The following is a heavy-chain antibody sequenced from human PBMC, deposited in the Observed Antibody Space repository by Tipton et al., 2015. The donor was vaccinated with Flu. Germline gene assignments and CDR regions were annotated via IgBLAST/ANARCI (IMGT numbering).Heavy chain of an antibody. Sequence: TLSLTCNVSGGSINRYYWSWIRQSVGKGPEWIGRTHTNGNTNYNSSFGSRLTMSVDTSKSQFSMTLTSVTVADTAVYYCASGNFYDSSGYSAFWGQGILVTVSS. CDR1: GGSINRYY. J-gene: IGHJ4*02. V-gene: IGHV4-4*07. D-gene: IGHD3-22*01. CDR2: THTNGNT. CDR3: ASGNFYDSSGYSAF.